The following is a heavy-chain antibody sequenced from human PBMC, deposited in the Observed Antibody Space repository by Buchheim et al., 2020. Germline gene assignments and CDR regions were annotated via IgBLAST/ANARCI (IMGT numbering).Heavy chain of an antibody. V-gene: IGHV3-72*01. CDR3: ARVGGSYYNGMDV. Sequence: EVQLVESGGGLVQPGGSLRLSCAASGFTFSDHYMDWVRQAPGKGLEWVGRTRNKANSYTTEYAASVKGRFTISRDDSKNSLYLQMNSLKTEDTAVYYCARVGGSYYNGMDVWGQGTT. CDR2: TRNKANSYTT. CDR1: GFTFSDHY. D-gene: IGHD1-26*01. J-gene: IGHJ6*02.